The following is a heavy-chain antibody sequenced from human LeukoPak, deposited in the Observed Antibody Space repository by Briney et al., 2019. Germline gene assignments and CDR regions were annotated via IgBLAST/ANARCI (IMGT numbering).Heavy chain of an antibody. CDR3: ARRVTAIDGMDV. Sequence: SETLSLTCSVSSGSISSSSYYWGWIRQPPGKGLEWIGSIYYSGSTYYNPSLKSRVTISVDTSKNQFSLKLSSVTAADTAVYYCARRVTAIDGMDVWGQGTTVTVSS. CDR1: SGSISSSSYY. V-gene: IGHV4-39*01. D-gene: IGHD5-18*01. CDR2: IYYSGST. J-gene: IGHJ6*02.